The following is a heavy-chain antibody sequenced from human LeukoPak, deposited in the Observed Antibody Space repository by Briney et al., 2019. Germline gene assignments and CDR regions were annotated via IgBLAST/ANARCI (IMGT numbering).Heavy chain of an antibody. J-gene: IGHJ4*02. CDR2: IMSSGDT. D-gene: IGHD3-16*01. Sequence: GGSLRLSCAASGFIFSQYDMIWVGQVQGKGLEWVSSIMSSGDTYHADSVQGRFTTSRDTSRSMVFLQMDSLRVDDTAVYYCTRNGGGLGYWGQGTLVTVSS. CDR1: GFIFSQYD. V-gene: IGHV3-23*01. CDR3: TRNGGGLGY.